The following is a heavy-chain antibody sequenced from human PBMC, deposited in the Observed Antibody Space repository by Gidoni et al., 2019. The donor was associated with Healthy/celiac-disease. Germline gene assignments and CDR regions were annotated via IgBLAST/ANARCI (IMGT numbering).Heavy chain of an antibody. V-gene: IGHV4-39*01. J-gene: IGHJ4*02. CDR1: GGSISSSSYY. D-gene: IGHD3-10*01. Sequence: QLQLQESGPGLVQPSETVSLTCTVSGGSISSSSYYWGWIRQPPGKGLEWIGSIYYSGSTYYNPSLKSRVTISVDTSKNQFSLKLSSVTAADSAVYYCASEGRSSSFDYWGQGTLVTVSS. CDR2: IYYSGST. CDR3: ASEGRSSSFDY.